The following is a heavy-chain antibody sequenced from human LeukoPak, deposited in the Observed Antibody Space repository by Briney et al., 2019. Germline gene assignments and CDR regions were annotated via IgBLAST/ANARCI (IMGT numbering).Heavy chain of an antibody. D-gene: IGHD3-9*01. CDR1: GHSFTSYW. Sequence: GESLKISCKGSGHSFTSYWIGWVRQMPGKGLEWMGIIYPGDSDTRYSPSFQGQVTISADKSISTAYLQWSSLKASDTAMYYCARGKTYYDILTGYRRRLGAFDIWGQGTMVTVSS. J-gene: IGHJ3*02. CDR3: ARGKTYYDILTGYRRRLGAFDI. CDR2: IYPGDSDT. V-gene: IGHV5-51*01.